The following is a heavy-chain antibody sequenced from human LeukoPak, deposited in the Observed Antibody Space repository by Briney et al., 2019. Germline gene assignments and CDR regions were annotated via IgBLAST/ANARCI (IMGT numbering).Heavy chain of an antibody. J-gene: IGHJ3*02. CDR1: GYTFTSYY. CDR3: ATAYNYGRDAFDI. D-gene: IGHD5-18*01. V-gene: IGHV1-46*01. CDR2: INPSGGST. Sequence: SVKVSCKASGYTFTSYYMHWVRQAPGQGLEWMGIINPSGGSTSYAQKFQGRVTMTRDTTTSTVYMELSSLRSEDTAVYYCATAYNYGRDAFDIWGQGTMVTVSS.